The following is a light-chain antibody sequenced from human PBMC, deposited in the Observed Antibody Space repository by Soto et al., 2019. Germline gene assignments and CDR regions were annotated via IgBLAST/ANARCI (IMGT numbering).Light chain of an antibody. J-gene: IGKJ1*01. CDR1: QLITNW. CDR2: NDS. V-gene: IGKV1-5*01. Sequence: DIPMTQSASTLSAPIGDRVTITCRASQLITNWIAWYQQKRGKDPQFLIYNDSTLESGVPSRFSGSGFGTEFSITFSSLQPDDFGSYYCQHMRMFGQGTKVEMK. CDR3: QHMRM.